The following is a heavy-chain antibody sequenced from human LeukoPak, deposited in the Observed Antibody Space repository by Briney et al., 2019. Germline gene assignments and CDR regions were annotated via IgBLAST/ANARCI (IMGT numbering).Heavy chain of an antibody. CDR2: ISGSGGST. CDR3: AKDRHRDGYNSRYFDY. Sequence: GGSLRLSCAASGFTFSSYGMSWVRQAPGKGLEWVSAISGSGGSTYYADSVKGRFTISRDNSKNTLYLQMNSLRAEDTAVYYCAKDRHRDGYNSRYFDYWGQGTLVTGSS. J-gene: IGHJ4*02. D-gene: IGHD5-24*01. V-gene: IGHV3-23*01. CDR1: GFTFSSYG.